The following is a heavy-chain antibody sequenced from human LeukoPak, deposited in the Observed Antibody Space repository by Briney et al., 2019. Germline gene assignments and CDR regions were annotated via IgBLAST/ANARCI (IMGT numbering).Heavy chain of an antibody. CDR2: ISSSSSYI. J-gene: IGHJ4*02. D-gene: IGHD4-17*01. Sequence: GGSLRLSCAASGFTFSSYSMNWVRQAPGKGLEWVSSISSSSSYIYYADSVKGRFTISRDNAKNSLYLQMNSLRAEDTAVYYCAREPYRGHYGDYHRYFDYWGQGTLVTVSS. V-gene: IGHV3-21*01. CDR1: GFTFSSYS. CDR3: AREPYRGHYGDYHRYFDY.